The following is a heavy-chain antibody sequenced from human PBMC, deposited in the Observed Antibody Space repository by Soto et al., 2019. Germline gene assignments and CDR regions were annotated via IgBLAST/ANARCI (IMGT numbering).Heavy chain of an antibody. Sequence: SETLSLTCSVSGDSVSSGNYFWSWMRQPPGKGLEWIAFVSSSGDTNYNPSLKSRVTISVDASKNQFSLKLTSVTAADTAVYHCARTDSRGSWAAWFWGQGILVTVSS. CDR1: GDSVSSGNYF. J-gene: IGHJ4*02. D-gene: IGHD3-22*01. CDR2: VSSSGDT. CDR3: ARTDSRGSWAAWF. V-gene: IGHV4-61*01.